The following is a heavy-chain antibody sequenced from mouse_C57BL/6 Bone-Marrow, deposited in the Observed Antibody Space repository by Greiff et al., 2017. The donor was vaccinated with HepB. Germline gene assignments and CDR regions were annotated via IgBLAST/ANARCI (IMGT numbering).Heavy chain of an antibody. J-gene: IGHJ2*01. V-gene: IGHV1-81*01. D-gene: IGHD4-1*01. CDR3: ASLGNYFDY. CDR2: IYPRSGNT. Sequence: VQRVESGAELARPGASVKLSCKASGYTFTSHGISWVKQRTGQGLEWIGEIYPRSGNTYYNEKFKGKATLTADKSSSTAYMELRSLTSEDSAVYFCASLGNYFDYWGQGTTLTVSS. CDR1: GYTFTSHG.